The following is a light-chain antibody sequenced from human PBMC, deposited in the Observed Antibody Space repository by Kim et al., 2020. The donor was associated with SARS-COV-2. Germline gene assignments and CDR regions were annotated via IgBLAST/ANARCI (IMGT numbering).Light chain of an antibody. V-gene: IGLV2-8*01. J-gene: IGLJ2*01. Sequence: GQSFAISCTGTGSDVGGYNYVSWFQQHPGKAPKLIIFEVNKRPSGVPDRFSGSKSGNTASLTVSELQAEDEADYYCSSYGGSSNLIFGGGTQLTVL. CDR3: SSYGGSSNLI. CDR2: EVN. CDR1: GSDVGGYNY.